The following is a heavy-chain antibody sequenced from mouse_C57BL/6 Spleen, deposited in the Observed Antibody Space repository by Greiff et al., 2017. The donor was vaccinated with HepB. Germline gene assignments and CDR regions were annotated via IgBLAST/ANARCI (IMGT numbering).Heavy chain of an antibody. D-gene: IGHD2-3*01. CDR1: GYTFTSYW. J-gene: IGHJ3*01. Sequence: VQLQQSGAELVMPGASVKLSCKASGYTFTSYWMHWVKQRPGQGLEWIGEIDPSDSYTNYNQKFKGKSTLTVDKSSSTAYMQLSSLTSDDSAVYYCAIYDGYYDGWFAYWGQGTLVTVSA. CDR3: AIYDGYYDGWFAY. V-gene: IGHV1-69*01. CDR2: IDPSDSYT.